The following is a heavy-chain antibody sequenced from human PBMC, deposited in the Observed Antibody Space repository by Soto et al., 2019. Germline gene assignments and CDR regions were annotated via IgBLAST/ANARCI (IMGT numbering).Heavy chain of an antibody. CDR1: GFTFSSYA. Sequence: GGSLRLSCAASGFTFSSYAMSWVRQAPGKGLEWVSAISGSGGSTYYADSVKGRFTISRDNSKNTLYLQMNSLRAEDTAVYYCAKDGGSGSYYNVAWFDPWGQGTLVTVSS. CDR2: ISGSGGST. J-gene: IGHJ5*02. V-gene: IGHV3-23*01. D-gene: IGHD3-10*01. CDR3: AKDGGSGSYYNVAWFDP.